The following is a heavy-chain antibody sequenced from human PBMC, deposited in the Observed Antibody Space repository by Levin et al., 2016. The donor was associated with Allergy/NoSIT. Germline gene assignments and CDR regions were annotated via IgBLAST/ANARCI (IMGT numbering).Heavy chain of an antibody. J-gene: IGHJ4*02. Sequence: WIRQPPGKGLEWIGEINHSGSTNYNPSLKSRVTISVDTSKNQFSLELSSVTAADTAVYYCARMTTVTKPVYYFDYWGQGTLVTVSS. D-gene: IGHD4-17*01. CDR3: ARMTTVTKPVYYFDY. CDR2: INHSGST. V-gene: IGHV4-34*01.